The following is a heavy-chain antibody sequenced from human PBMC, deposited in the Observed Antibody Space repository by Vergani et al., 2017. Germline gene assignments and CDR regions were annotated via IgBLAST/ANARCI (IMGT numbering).Heavy chain of an antibody. Sequence: QVQMQESGPGLVKPSETLSLTCSASGAPISYWCWSWLRQPAGKGLEWIGRLCPSGSTNYKPSLKSRVTMSIDTSKNQFPLKLTSVTAADTAVYYCATGAGPFDIWGQGTLVTVSS. CDR1: GAPISYWC. CDR2: LCPSGST. D-gene: IGHD7-27*01. V-gene: IGHV4-4*07. CDR3: ATGAGPFDI. J-gene: IGHJ4*02.